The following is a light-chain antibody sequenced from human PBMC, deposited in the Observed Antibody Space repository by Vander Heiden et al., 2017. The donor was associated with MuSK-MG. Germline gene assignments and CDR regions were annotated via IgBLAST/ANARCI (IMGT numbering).Light chain of an antibody. V-gene: IGKV3-11*01. CDR1: QSVSSY. J-gene: IGKJ1*01. Sequence: EIGLPQSPATLSWSPGERATLSCRASQSVSSYLAWYQQKPGQAPRLLIYDASNRATGIPARFSGSGSGTDFTLTISSLEPEDFAVYYCQQRSNWSWTFGQGTKVEIK. CDR2: DAS. CDR3: QQRSNWSWT.